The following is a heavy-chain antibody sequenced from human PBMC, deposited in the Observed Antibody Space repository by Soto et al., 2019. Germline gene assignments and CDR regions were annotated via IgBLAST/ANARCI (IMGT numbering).Heavy chain of an antibody. Sequence: EVQLVESGGGLVKPGGSLRLSCAASGFTFSNAWMNWVRQAPGKGLEWVGRIKSKTDGGTTDYAAPVKGRFTISRDDSKNTLYLQMNSLKTEDPAVYYCTRVYGRFYSYSGMDVWGQGTTVTVSS. D-gene: IGHD1-26*01. V-gene: IGHV3-15*07. CDR3: TRVYGRFYSYSGMDV. J-gene: IGHJ6*02. CDR1: GFTFSNAW. CDR2: IKSKTDGGTT.